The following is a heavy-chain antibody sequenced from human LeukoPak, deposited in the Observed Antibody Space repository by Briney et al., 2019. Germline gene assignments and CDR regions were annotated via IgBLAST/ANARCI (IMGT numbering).Heavy chain of an antibody. CDR2: ISDHNGNT. CDR1: GYSFISYG. Sequence: ASVKVSCKASGYSFISYGITLVRQAPGQGLEWLGWISDHNGNTNYEQKVQGRVTMTTDRFTSTAYMELRSLISDDTAVYYCARDGITPDAFDIWGQGTMVTVSS. J-gene: IGHJ3*02. V-gene: IGHV1-18*01. CDR3: ARDGITPDAFDI. D-gene: IGHD3-10*01.